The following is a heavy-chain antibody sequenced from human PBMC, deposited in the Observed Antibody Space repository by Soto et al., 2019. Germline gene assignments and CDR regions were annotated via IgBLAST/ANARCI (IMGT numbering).Heavy chain of an antibody. D-gene: IGHD3-3*01. Sequence: GGSLRLSCAASGFTFSSYAMHWVRQAPGKGLEYVSAISSNGGSTYYANSVKGRFTISRDNSKNTLYLQMGSLRAEDMAVYYCARTDYDFWSAAFDYWGQGTLVTVSS. V-gene: IGHV3-64*01. CDR1: GFTFSSYA. CDR2: ISSNGGST. J-gene: IGHJ4*02. CDR3: ARTDYDFWSAAFDY.